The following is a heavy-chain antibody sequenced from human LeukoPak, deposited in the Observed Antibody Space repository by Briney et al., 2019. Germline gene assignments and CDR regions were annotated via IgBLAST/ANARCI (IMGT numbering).Heavy chain of an antibody. CDR1: GFTFSSYE. CDR3: ARDRWVSRDAFDI. J-gene: IGHJ3*02. D-gene: IGHD5/OR15-5a*01. V-gene: IGHV3-48*03. CDR2: ISSSGSTI. Sequence: GGPLRLSCAASGFTFSSYEMIWVRQAPGKGLEWVSYISSSGSTIYYADSVKGRFTISRDNAKNSLYLQMNSLRAEDTAVYYCARDRWVSRDAFDIWGQGTMVTVSS.